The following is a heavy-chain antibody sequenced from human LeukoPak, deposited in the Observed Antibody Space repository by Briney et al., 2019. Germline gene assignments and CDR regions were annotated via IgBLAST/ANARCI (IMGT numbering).Heavy chain of an antibody. CDR1: GGSISSYY. CDR2: IYYSGST. D-gene: IGHD2-15*01. J-gene: IGHJ6*03. Sequence: SETLSLTCTVSGGSISSYYWSWIRQPPGKGLEWIGYIYYSGSTNYNPSLKSRVTISVDTSKNQFSLKLSSVTAADTAVYYCATARWGGDIVGYMDVWGKGTTVTVSS. CDR3: ATARWGGDIVGYMDV. V-gene: IGHV4-59*01.